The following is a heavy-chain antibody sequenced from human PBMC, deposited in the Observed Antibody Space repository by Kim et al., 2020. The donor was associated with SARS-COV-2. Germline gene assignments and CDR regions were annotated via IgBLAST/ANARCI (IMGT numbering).Heavy chain of an antibody. CDR2: MNPNSGNT. D-gene: IGHD5-18*01. Sequence: ASVKVSCKASGYTFTSYDINWVRQATGQGLEWMGWMNPNSGNTGYAQKFQGRVTMTRNTSISTAYMELSSLRSEDTAVYYCARGFGYSYENWFDPWGQGTLVTVSS. CDR1: GYTFTSYD. J-gene: IGHJ5*02. V-gene: IGHV1-8*01. CDR3: ARGFGYSYENWFDP.